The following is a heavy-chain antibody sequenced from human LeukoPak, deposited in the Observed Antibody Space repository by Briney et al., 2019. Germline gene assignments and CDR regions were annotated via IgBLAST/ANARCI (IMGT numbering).Heavy chain of an antibody. Sequence: GGSLRLSCAASGFTFSDYYMSWIRQAPGKGLEWVSYISSSSSYTNYADPVKGRFTISRDNAKNSLYLQMNSLRAEDTAVYYCARAVVPAATFDYWGQGTLVTVSS. J-gene: IGHJ4*02. D-gene: IGHD2-2*01. CDR1: GFTFSDYY. CDR3: ARAVVPAATFDY. CDR2: ISSSSSYT. V-gene: IGHV3-11*06.